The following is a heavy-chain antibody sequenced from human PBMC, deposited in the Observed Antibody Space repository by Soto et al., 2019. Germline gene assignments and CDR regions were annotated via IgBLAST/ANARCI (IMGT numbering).Heavy chain of an antibody. D-gene: IGHD2-8*01. J-gene: IGHJ4*02. CDR3: ASRSATVLSLTY. Sequence: VGSLRLSCAASGFTFSSYAMHWVRQAPGKGLEWVAVISYDGSNKYYADSVQGRFTVSRDNSKNTLYLQMNSLRAEDTAVYYCASRSATVLSLTYWGPGTQVTVSS. CDR2: ISYDGSNK. CDR1: GFTFSSYA. V-gene: IGHV3-30-3*01.